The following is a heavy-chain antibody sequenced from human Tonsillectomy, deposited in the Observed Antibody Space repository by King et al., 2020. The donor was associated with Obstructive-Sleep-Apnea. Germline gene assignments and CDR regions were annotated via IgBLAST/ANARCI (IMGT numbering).Heavy chain of an antibody. CDR2: IYYSGST. CDR3: ARVEAMVRGVNTRNEHFQH. V-gene: IGHV4-59*01. Sequence: VQLQESGPGLVKPSETLSLTCTLSGGSISSYYWSWIRQPPGKGLEWIGYIYYSGSTNYNPSIKSRGTLPVDTSKNQFSLKLSSVTAADTAVYYCARVEAMVRGVNTRNEHFQHWGQGTLVTVSS. CDR1: GGSISSYY. J-gene: IGHJ1*01. D-gene: IGHD3-10*01.